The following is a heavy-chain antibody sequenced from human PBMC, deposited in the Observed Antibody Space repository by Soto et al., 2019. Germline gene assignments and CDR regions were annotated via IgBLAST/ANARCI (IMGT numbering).Heavy chain of an antibody. J-gene: IGHJ6*03. Sequence: GGSLRLSCAASGFTFSSYSMNWVRQAPGKGLEWVSYISSSSSTIYYADSVKGRFTISRDNAKNSLYLQMNSLRDEDTAVYYCARVGAYYDFWSGLPRPYYMDVWGKGTTVTVSS. V-gene: IGHV3-48*02. D-gene: IGHD3-3*01. CDR1: GFTFSSYS. CDR2: ISSSSSTI. CDR3: ARVGAYYDFWSGLPRPYYMDV.